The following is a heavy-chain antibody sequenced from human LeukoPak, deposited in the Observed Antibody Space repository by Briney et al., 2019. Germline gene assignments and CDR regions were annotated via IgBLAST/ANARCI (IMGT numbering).Heavy chain of an antibody. Sequence: GGSLRLSCAASGFTFSTYNMNWVRQAPGKGLEWVSFISSGSRIIYYADSVKGRFTVSRDNSKNTLYLQMNSLRAEDTAVYCCAKDRVAATGIGELEHWGQGTLVTVSS. D-gene: IGHD6-13*01. CDR1: GFTFSTYN. V-gene: IGHV3-48*01. CDR2: ISSGSRII. CDR3: AKDRVAATGIGELEH. J-gene: IGHJ1*01.